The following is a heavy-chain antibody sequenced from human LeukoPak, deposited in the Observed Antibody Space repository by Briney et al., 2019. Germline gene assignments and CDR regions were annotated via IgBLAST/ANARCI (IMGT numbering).Heavy chain of an antibody. CDR3: AREANSNRRYCSSTSCRYYYYYYGMDV. CDR2: MNPNSGNT. V-gene: IGHV1-8*01. CDR1: GYTFTSYD. Sequence: ASVKVSCKASGYTFTSYDINRVRQATGQGLEWMGWMNPNSGNTGYAQKFQGRVTMTRNTSISTAYMELSSLRSEDTAVYYCAREANSNRRYCSSTSCRYYYYYYGMDVWGQGTTVTVSS. J-gene: IGHJ6*02. D-gene: IGHD2-2*01.